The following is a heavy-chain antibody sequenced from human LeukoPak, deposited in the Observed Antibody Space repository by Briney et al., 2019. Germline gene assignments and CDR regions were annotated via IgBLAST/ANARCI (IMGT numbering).Heavy chain of an antibody. V-gene: IGHV3-15*07. CDR3: AKDGDIVVVVAAVYYFDY. Sequence: GGSLRLSCAASGFTFSNAWMNWVRQAPGKGLEWVGRVKSKTDGGTTDYAAPVKGRFTISRDNSKNTLYLQMNSLRAEDTAVYYCAKDGDIVVVVAAVYYFDYWGQGTLVTASS. D-gene: IGHD2-15*01. J-gene: IGHJ4*02. CDR2: VKSKTDGGTT. CDR1: GFTFSNAW.